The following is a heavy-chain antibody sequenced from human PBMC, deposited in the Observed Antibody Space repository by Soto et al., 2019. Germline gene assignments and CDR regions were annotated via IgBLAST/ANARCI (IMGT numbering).Heavy chain of an antibody. CDR2: FDPEDGET. CDR3: ATVQQLVRGSWFDP. Sequence: VKVSCKVSGYTLTELSMHWVRQAPGKGLEWMGGFDPEDGETIYAQKFQGRVTMTEDTSTDTAYMELSSLRSEDTAVYYCATVQQLVRGSWFDPWGQGTLVTV. V-gene: IGHV1-24*01. D-gene: IGHD6-13*01. CDR1: GYTLTELS. J-gene: IGHJ5*02.